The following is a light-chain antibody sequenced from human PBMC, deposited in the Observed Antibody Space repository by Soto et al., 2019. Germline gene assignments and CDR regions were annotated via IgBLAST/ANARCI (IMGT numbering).Light chain of an antibody. V-gene: IGLV1-44*01. CDR1: SSNIGSNT. Sequence: QSVLTHPPSASGTPGQRVTISCSGSSSNIGSNTVNWYHQLPGTAPKLLIYSNNQRPSGVPDRFSGSKSGTSASLAISGLQSEDEADYYCAAWDDSLNGVVFGGGTKLTV. J-gene: IGLJ2*01. CDR3: AAWDDSLNGVV. CDR2: SNN.